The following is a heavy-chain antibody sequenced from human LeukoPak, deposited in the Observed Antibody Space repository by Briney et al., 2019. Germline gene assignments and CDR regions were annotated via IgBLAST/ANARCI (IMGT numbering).Heavy chain of an antibody. CDR2: INPNSGGT. J-gene: IGHJ4*02. CDR3: ARELVAGTERYDY. D-gene: IGHD6-19*01. V-gene: IGHV1-2*02. Sequence: GASVKVSCKASGYTFTGYYMHWVRQAPGQGLEWMGWINPNSGGTNYAQKFQGRVTMTRDTSISTAYMELSRLRSDDTAVYYCARELVAGTERYDYWGQGTLVTVSS. CDR1: GYTFTGYY.